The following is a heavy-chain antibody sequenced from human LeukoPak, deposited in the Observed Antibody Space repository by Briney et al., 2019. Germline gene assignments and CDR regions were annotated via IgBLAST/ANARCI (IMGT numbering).Heavy chain of an antibody. D-gene: IGHD4-11*01. CDR1: GGSISSYF. J-gene: IGHJ4*02. V-gene: IGHV4-59*08. CDR2: IYHSVST. Sequence: SQILSLTCTVSGGSISSYFWSCIRQPPGKGLEWIGYIYHSVSTNYNPSLKSRVTISVDTSKNQFSLKLSSVTAADTGVYYCARHAPTIVGLFDFWGQGTQVTVSS. CDR3: ARHAPTIVGLFDF.